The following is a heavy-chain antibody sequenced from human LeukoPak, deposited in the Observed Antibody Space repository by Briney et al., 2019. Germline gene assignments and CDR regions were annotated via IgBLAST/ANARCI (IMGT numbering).Heavy chain of an antibody. CDR3: ARVHYDILTGYSYFDD. CDR2: ISAYNGNT. V-gene: IGHV1-18*01. J-gene: IGHJ4*02. D-gene: IGHD3-9*01. Sequence: ASVKVSCKASGYTFTSYGISWVRQAPGQGLEWMGWISAYNGNTKYAQKLQGRVTMTTDTSTSTAYMELRSLGSDDTAVYYCARVHYDILTGYSYFDDWGQGTLVTVSS. CDR1: GYTFTSYG.